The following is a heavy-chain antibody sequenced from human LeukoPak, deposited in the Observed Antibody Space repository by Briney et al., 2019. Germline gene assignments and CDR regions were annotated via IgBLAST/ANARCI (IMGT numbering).Heavy chain of an antibody. D-gene: IGHD5-18*01. J-gene: IGHJ4*02. CDR3: ASSPVDTAMGVDY. V-gene: IGHV4-34*01. CDR1: GGSFSGYY. Sequence: PSETLSLTCAVYGGSFSGYYWSWIRQPPGKGLEWIGEINHSGSTNYNPSLKSRVTISVDTSKNQFSLKLSSVTAADTAVYYCASSPVDTAMGVDYWGPGTLVTVSS. CDR2: INHSGST.